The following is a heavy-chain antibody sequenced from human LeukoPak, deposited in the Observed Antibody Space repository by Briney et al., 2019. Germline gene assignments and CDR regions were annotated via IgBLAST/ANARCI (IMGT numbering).Heavy chain of an antibody. CDR2: IRYDGSNK. J-gene: IGHJ4*02. D-gene: IGHD6-6*01. V-gene: IGHV3-30*02. CDR1: GFTFSTYG. CDR3: AKLAYSSSSSVDY. Sequence: GGSLRLSCAASGFTFSTYGMHWVRQAPGKGLGWVAFIRYDGSNKYYADSVKGRFTISRDNSKNTLYLQMNSLRAEDTAVYYCAKLAYSSSSSVDYWGQGTLVTVSS.